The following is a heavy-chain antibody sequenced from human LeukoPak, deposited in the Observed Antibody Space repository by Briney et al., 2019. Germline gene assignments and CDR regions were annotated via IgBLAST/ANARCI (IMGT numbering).Heavy chain of an antibody. CDR1: GGTFSSYA. CDR2: IIPIFGTA. Sequence: ASVKVSCKASGGTFSSYAISWVRQAPGQGLEWMGGIIPIFGTANYAQKFQGRVTITADESTSTAYMELSSLRSEDTAVYYCARGRGDYSSSWYEPFDYWGKGTLVTVSS. J-gene: IGHJ4*02. V-gene: IGHV1-69*13. D-gene: IGHD6-13*01. CDR3: ARGRGDYSSSWYEPFDY.